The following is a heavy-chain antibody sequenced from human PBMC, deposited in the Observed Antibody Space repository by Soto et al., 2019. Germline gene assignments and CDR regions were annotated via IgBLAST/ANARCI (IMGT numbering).Heavy chain of an antibody. CDR3: ARGGSGSYYNYFDY. V-gene: IGHV1-2*04. CDR2: INPNSGGT. D-gene: IGHD3-10*01. J-gene: IGHJ4*02. CDR1: GYTFTGYY. Sequence: GASVKVSCKASGYTFTGYYMHWVRQAPGQGLGWMGWINPNSGGTNYAQKFQGWVTMTRDTSISTAYMELSRLRSDDTAVYYCARGGSGSYYNYFDYWGQGTLVTVSS.